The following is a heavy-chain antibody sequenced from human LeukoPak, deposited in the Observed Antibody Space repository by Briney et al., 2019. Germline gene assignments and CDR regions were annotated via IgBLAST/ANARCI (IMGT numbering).Heavy chain of an antibody. CDR2: IWYDGSNK. CDR3: AREYNSNYGDYYYGMDV. V-gene: IGHV3-33*01. CDR1: GFTFSSYG. Sequence: PGGSLRLSCAASGFTFSSYGMHWVRQAPGKGLEWVAVIWYDGSNKYYADSVKGRFTTSRDNSKNTLYLQMNSLRAEGTAVYYCAREYNSNYGDYYYGMDVWGQGTTVTVSS. D-gene: IGHD1-7*01. J-gene: IGHJ6*02.